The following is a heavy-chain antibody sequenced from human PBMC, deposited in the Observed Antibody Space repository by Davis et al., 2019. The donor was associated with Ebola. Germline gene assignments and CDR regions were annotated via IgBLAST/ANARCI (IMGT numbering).Heavy chain of an antibody. CDR3: ARRVIVVVVAATSGVCDAFDI. V-gene: IGHV4-38-2*02. CDR1: GYSISSGSY. J-gene: IGHJ3*02. D-gene: IGHD2-15*01. CDR2: IYYSGST. Sequence: SETLSLTCTVSGYSISSGSYWGWIRQPPGKGPEWIGYIYYSGSTNYNPSLKSRVTISVDTSKNQFSPKLSSVTAADTAVYYCARRVIVVVVAATSGVCDAFDIWGQGTMVTVSS.